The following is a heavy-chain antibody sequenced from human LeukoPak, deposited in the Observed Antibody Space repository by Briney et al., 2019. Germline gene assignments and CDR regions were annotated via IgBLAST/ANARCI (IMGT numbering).Heavy chain of an antibody. J-gene: IGHJ5*02. D-gene: IGHD3-22*01. Sequence: KSGGSLRLACAASGGTFSSYSLNWVRQAPGKGLEWVSSISSSSSYIYYADSVKGRFTISRDNAKNSLYLQMNSLRAEDTAVYYCARRDCDSIKCRGSNWFDPWGQGTLVSVPS. CDR3: ARRDCDSIKCRGSNWFDP. V-gene: IGHV3-21*01. CDR2: ISSSSSYI. CDR1: GGTFSSYS.